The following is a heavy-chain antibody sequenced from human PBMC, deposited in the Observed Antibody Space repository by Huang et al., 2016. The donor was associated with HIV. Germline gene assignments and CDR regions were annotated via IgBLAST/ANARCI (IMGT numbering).Heavy chain of an antibody. CDR1: GGSFSGHY. D-gene: IGHD3-22*01. Sequence: QVQLQQWGAELLKPSETLSLTCAVSGGSFSGHYWTWIRQPPGRGLEWIGEISDSRSTTYNPSLKSRVTISGDTSQSQFSLKLNSVTAADTAIYYCARMFKYDSGGYWGNDAFDIWGQGTMVTVSS. J-gene: IGHJ3*02. CDR3: ARMFKYDSGGYWGNDAFDI. V-gene: IGHV4-34*02. CDR2: ISDSRST.